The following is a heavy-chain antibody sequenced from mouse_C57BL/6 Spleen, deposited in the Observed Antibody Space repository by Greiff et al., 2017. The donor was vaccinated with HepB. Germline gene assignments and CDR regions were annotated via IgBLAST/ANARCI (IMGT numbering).Heavy chain of an antibody. Sequence: QVHVKQPGAELVKPGASVKLSCKASGYTFTSYWMHWVKQRPGQGLEWIGMIHPNSGSTNYNEKFKSKATLTVDKSSSTAYMQLSSLTSEDSAVYYCARGEDYDYDDGYFDVWGTGTTVTVSS. D-gene: IGHD2-4*01. J-gene: IGHJ1*03. CDR2: IHPNSGST. CDR3: ARGEDYDYDDGYFDV. CDR1: GYTFTSYW. V-gene: IGHV1-64*01.